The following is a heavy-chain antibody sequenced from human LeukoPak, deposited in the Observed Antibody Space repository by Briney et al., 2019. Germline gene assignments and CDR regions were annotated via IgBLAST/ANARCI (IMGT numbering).Heavy chain of an antibody. J-gene: IGHJ5*02. CDR2: IIPIRGLA. CDR3: ARENIVVVPAATQQLNRFDP. V-gene: IGHV1-69*04. CDR1: GGTFSSYA. Sequence: SVKVSCKASGGTFSSYAISWVRQAPGQGLEWMGRIIPIRGLANYAQKFQGRVTITADKSTSTAYMELSSLRSEDTAVYYCARENIVVVPAATQQLNRFDPWGQGTLVTVSS. D-gene: IGHD2-2*01.